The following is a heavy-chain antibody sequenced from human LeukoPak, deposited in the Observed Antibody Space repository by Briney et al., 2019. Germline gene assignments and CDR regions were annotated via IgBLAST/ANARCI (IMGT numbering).Heavy chain of an antibody. CDR1: GFTFSSYA. V-gene: IGHV3-30-3*01. CDR3: ARARYCISTSCRDAFDI. J-gene: IGHJ3*02. Sequence: GGSLRLSCAASGFTFSSYAMHWVRQAPGKGLEWVALISYDGSNKYYADSVKGRFTVSRDNSKSTLFVQMNSLRAEDTAVYYCARARYCISTSCRDAFDIWGQGTMVTVSS. D-gene: IGHD2-2*01. CDR2: ISYDGSNK.